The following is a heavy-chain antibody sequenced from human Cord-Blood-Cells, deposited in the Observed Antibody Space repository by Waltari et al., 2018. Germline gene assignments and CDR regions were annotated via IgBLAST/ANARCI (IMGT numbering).Heavy chain of an antibody. CDR2: IIPSFGTA. D-gene: IGHD1-7*01. Sequence: QVQLVQSGAEVKKPGSSVKVSCKASGGPFSSYAISWVRQAPGQGIEWMGGIIPSFGTANSARKFQGRVTITADESTSTSYMELSSRRSEDTAVYYCARAEITGTMSGAFDYWGQGTLVTVSS. V-gene: IGHV1-69*01. CDR1: GGPFSSYA. CDR3: ARAEITGTMSGAFDY. J-gene: IGHJ4*02.